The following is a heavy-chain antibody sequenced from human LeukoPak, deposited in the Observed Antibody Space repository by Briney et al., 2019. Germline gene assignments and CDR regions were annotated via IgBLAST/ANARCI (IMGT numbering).Heavy chain of an antibody. V-gene: IGHV4-4*07. Sequence: SETLSLTCTVSGGSISSNYWSWIRQPAGKGLEWIGRIYTSGSTNYNPSLKSRVTMSVDTSKNQFSLKLSSVTAADTAVYYCAREGVMVRVFDYWGQGTLVTVSS. CDR1: GGSISSNY. D-gene: IGHD3-10*01. CDR2: IYTSGST. CDR3: AREGVMVRVFDY. J-gene: IGHJ4*02.